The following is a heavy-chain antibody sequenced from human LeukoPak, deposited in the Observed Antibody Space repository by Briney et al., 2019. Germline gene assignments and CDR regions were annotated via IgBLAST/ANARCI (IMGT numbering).Heavy chain of an antibody. Sequence: GGSLRLSCAVSEFTFDRYAMNWGRQAPGKGPGLVSYISSSSFKIGYADSVKGRFTISRDNSKNSLYLQMDSLRVEDTAVYYCVRDPSYGSSWYYYMDVWGKGTTVSVSS. CDR3: VRDPSYGSSWYYYMDV. CDR2: ISSSSFKI. CDR1: EFTFDRYA. D-gene: IGHD6-13*01. J-gene: IGHJ6*03. V-gene: IGHV3-48*04.